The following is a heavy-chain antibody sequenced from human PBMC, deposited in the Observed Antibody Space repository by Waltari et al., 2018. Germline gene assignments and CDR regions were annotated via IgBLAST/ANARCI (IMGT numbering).Heavy chain of an antibody. Sequence: EEQLVESGGGSVQPGGSLKLAWSASGLTDTRHYMNWVRQAPGKGLEWVAVMYVGGATQYADSVKDRFIISRDNSKNTLYLQMHSLKVDDTAVYYCVRDIPRDDSSCDVWGQGTTVIVSS. D-gene: IGHD6-13*01. CDR2: MYVGGAT. J-gene: IGHJ6*02. V-gene: IGHV3-66*01. CDR1: GLTDTRHY. CDR3: VRDIPRDDSSCDV.